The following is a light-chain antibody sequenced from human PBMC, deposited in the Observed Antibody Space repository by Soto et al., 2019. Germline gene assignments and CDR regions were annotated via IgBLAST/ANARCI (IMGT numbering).Light chain of an antibody. J-gene: IGLJ1*01. CDR1: SSDVGGYKS. V-gene: IGLV2-14*03. CDR3: TSYANTSPYV. CDR2: DVS. Sequence: QSVLTQPASVSGSPGQSITISCTGTSSDVGGYKSVSWYQQHPGKAPKLIIYDVSYRPSGVSNRFSGSKSGNTASLTISGLQAEDEADYYCTSYANTSPYVFGTGTKLTVL.